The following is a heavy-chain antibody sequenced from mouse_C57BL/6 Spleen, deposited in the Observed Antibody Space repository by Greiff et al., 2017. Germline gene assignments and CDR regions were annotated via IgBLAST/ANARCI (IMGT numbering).Heavy chain of an antibody. CDR2: ISSGGDYI. V-gene: IGHV5-9-1*02. J-gene: IGHJ3*01. D-gene: IGHD2-3*01. Sequence: EVKVIESGEGLVKPGGSLKLSCAASGFTFSSYAMSWVRQTPEKRLEWVAYISSGGDYIYYADTVKGRFTISRDNARNTLYLQMSSLKSEDTAMYYCTRDDGYHGGFAYWGQGTLVTVSA. CDR3: TRDDGYHGGFAY. CDR1: GFTFSSYA.